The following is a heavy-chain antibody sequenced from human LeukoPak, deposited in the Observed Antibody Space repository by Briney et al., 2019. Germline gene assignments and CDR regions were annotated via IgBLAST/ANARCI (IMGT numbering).Heavy chain of an antibody. CDR2: IHYSGST. CDR1: GGSITNYY. CDR3: ARTEPSGTTSH. J-gene: IGHJ4*02. V-gene: IGHV4-59*01. Sequence: SETLSLTCTVSGGSITNYYWSWIRQPPGKGLEWIGYIHYSGSTNYNPSLKSRVTLSVDTSRNQFSLSLRSMTAADTAVYYCARTEPSGTTSHWGQGTLVTVSS. D-gene: IGHD1-1*01.